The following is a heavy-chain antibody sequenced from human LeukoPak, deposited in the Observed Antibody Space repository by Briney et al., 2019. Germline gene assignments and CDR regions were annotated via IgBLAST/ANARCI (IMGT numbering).Heavy chain of an antibody. CDR2: IYYSGST. CDR1: GGSISSYY. J-gene: IGHJ4*02. Sequence: SETLSLTCTVSGGSISSYYWSWIRQPPGKGLEWIGYIYYSGSTNYNPSLKSRVTISVDTSKNQFSLKLSSVTAADTAVYYCARHADWGVIDYWGQGTLVTVSS. V-gene: IGHV4-59*08. CDR3: ARHADWGVIDY. D-gene: IGHD3-16*02.